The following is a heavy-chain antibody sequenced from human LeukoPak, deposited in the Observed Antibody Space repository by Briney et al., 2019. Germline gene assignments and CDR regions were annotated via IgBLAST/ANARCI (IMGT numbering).Heavy chain of an antibody. J-gene: IGHJ4*02. CDR3: ARVTIGSGSRVFDY. D-gene: IGHD3-10*01. Sequence: GSLRLSCAASGFTFSSYAMSWVRQPAGKGLEWIGRIYTSGSTNYNPSLKSRVTISVDTSKNQFSLKLSSVTAADTAVYYCARVTIGSGSRVFDYWGQGTLVTVSS. V-gene: IGHV4-4*07. CDR1: GFTFSSYA. CDR2: IYTSGST.